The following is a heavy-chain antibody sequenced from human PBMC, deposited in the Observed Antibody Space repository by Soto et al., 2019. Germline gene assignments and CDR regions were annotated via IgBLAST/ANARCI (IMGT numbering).Heavy chain of an antibody. Sequence: PGGSLRLSCAASGFTFSTYAMNWVRQAPGKGLEWVSGISGSGDSTYYADSVKGRFTVSRDNSKNTLYLQMNSLRAEDTAVFYCAKERSSGWSFDYWGQGTRVTVSS. CDR2: ISGSGDST. CDR3: AKERSSGWSFDY. J-gene: IGHJ4*02. D-gene: IGHD6-19*01. CDR1: GFTFSTYA. V-gene: IGHV3-23*01.